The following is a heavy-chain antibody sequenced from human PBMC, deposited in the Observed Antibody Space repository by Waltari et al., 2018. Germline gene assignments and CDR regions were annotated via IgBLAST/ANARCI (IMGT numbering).Heavy chain of an antibody. D-gene: IGHD3-10*01. J-gene: IGHJ4*02. CDR3: ARLGALYGSGSYGPNFDY. V-gene: IGHV4-39*01. CDR2: IYYSGST. CDR1: GGSISSSSYY. Sequence: QLQLQESGPGLVKPSETLSLTCTVSGGSISSSSYYWGWIRQPPGKGLEWIGSIYYSGSTYYNPSLKSRVTISVDTSKNQFSLKLSSVTAADTAVYCCARLGALYGSGSYGPNFDYWGQGTLVTVSS.